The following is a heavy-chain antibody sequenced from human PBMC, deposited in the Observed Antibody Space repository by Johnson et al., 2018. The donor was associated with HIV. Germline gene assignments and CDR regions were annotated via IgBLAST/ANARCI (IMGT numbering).Heavy chain of an antibody. CDR2: IRSKANSYAT. J-gene: IGHJ3*01. Sequence: VQLVESGGGLVQPGGSLKLSCAASGFTFSGSAMHWVRQASGKGLEWVGRIRSKANSYATAYAASVKGRFTISRDDSKNTAYLQMNSLKTEDTAVYYCAKDRQPANYGAFDVWGQVTMVTVSS. D-gene: IGHD3-10*01. V-gene: IGHV3-73*02. CDR1: GFTFSGSA. CDR3: AKDRQPANYGAFDV.